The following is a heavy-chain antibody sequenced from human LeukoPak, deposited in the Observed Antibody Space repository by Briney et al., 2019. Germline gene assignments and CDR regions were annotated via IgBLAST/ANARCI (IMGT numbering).Heavy chain of an antibody. Sequence: GGSLRLSCAASGFTFSDYYMSWIRQAPGKGLEWVSYISGSSSYTNYADSVKGRFTISRDNAKNSLYLQMNSLRAEDTAVYYCARAPFYGSGSYLHLFDYWGQGTLVTVSS. CDR2: ISGSSSYT. J-gene: IGHJ4*02. CDR3: ARAPFYGSGSYLHLFDY. CDR1: GFTFSDYY. V-gene: IGHV3-11*06. D-gene: IGHD3-10*01.